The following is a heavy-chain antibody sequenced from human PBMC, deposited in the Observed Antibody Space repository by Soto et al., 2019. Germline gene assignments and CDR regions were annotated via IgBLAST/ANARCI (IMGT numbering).Heavy chain of an antibody. D-gene: IGHD1-26*01. CDR3: ARGWETVGTTTPFAY. CDR1: GGTFSNYA. Sequence: SVKVSCKASGGTFSNYAINWVRQAPGQGLEWMGGIIPLFGTPNYAQKFQGRVTFTAHKSTITAYMELRSLRSDDTAVYYCARGWETVGTTTPFAYWGQGTLVTVSS. V-gene: IGHV1-69*06. CDR2: IIPLFGTP. J-gene: IGHJ4*02.